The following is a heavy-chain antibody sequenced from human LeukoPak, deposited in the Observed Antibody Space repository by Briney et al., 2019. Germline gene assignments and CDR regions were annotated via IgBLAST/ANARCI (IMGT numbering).Heavy chain of an antibody. Sequence: PSETLSLTCTVSGGSISSSSYYWGWIRQPPGKGLEWIGSIYYSGSTYYNPSLKSRVTISVDTSKNQFSLKLSSVTAADTAVYYCASSPGIAVAHDYWGQGTLVTVSS. V-gene: IGHV4-39*01. CDR1: GGSISSSSYY. CDR2: IYYSGST. J-gene: IGHJ4*02. CDR3: ASSPGIAVAHDY. D-gene: IGHD6-19*01.